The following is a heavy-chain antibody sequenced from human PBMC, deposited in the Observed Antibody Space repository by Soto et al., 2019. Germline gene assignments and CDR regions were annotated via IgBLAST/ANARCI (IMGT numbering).Heavy chain of an antibody. J-gene: IGHJ6*02. V-gene: IGHV5-51*01. D-gene: IGHD4-17*01. Sequence: GESLKISCKDPGDSFTNYWIAWVRQKPGKGLEWMGIFYPGDSDARYSPSFQGQVTISADKSINTAYLQWSSLKASDTAMYYCASQTGATVTTFDGMDVWGQGTMVTVSS. CDR3: ASQTGATVTTFDGMDV. CDR2: FYPGDSDA. CDR1: GDSFTNYW.